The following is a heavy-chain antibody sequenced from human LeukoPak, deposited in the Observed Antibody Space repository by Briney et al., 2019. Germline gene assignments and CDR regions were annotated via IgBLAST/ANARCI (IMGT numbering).Heavy chain of an antibody. V-gene: IGHV6-1*01. J-gene: IGHJ4*02. CDR3: ARGIEYSSSWFFDY. Sequence: SQTLSLTCAISGDSVSSNSAAWNWISQSPSRGLEWLGRTYYRSKWYNDYAVSVKSRITINPDTSKNQFSLQLNSVTPEDTAVYYCARGIEYSSSWFFDYWGQGTLVTVSS. CDR1: GDSVSSNSAA. CDR2: TYYRSKWYN. D-gene: IGHD6-13*01.